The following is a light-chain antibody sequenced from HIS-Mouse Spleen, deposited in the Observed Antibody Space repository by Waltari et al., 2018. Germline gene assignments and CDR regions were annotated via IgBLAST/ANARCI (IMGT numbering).Light chain of an antibody. Sequence: SSDLTQPPSVSVSPGQTARITCPAHALPTTYTYWYQQKSGQAPVLVIYEDSKRPSGIPERFSGSSSGTMATLTISGAQVEDEADYYCYSTDSSGNHRVFGGGTKLTVL. J-gene: IGLJ2*01. CDR3: YSTDSSGNHRV. CDR1: ALPTTY. V-gene: IGLV3-10*01. CDR2: EDS.